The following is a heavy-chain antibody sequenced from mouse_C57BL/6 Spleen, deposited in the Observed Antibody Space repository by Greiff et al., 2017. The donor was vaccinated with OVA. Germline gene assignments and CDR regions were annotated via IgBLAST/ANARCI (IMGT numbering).Heavy chain of an antibody. V-gene: IGHV1-26*01. Sequence: VQLQQSGPELVKPGASVKISCKASGYTFTDYYMNWVKQSHGKSLEWLGDINPNNGVTSYNQKFKGKATLTVDQYSSTADRELRSLTSEDSAVYYCAREWITTVVASDYWGQGTTLTVSS. D-gene: IGHD1-1*01. J-gene: IGHJ2*01. CDR3: AREWITTVVASDY. CDR2: INPNNGVT. CDR1: GYTFTDYY.